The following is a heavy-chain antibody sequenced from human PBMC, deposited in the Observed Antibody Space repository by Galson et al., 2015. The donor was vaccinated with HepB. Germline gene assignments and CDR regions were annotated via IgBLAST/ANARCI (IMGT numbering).Heavy chain of an antibody. V-gene: IGHV5-51*01. J-gene: IGHJ6*02. CDR3: ARLGHEGYHYYGMDV. CDR1: GYSFRNYW. CDR2: IYPGDSET. D-gene: IGHD2-2*01. Sequence: QSGAEVKKPGESLKISCKASGYSFRNYWIGWVRQMPGKGLECMGIIYPGDSETRYSPSFQSQVTPSADKSTNTAYLQWSSLKASDTAMYYCARLGHEGYHYYGMDVWGQGTTVTVSS.